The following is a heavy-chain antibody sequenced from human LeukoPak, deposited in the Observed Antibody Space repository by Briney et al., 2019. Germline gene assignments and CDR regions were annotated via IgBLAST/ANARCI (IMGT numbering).Heavy chain of an antibody. Sequence: SETLSPTCAVYGGSFSGYYWSWIRQPPGKGLEWIGEINHRGSTNYNPSLKSRVTISVDTSKNQFSLELNSVTAADTAVYYCATRGGNYYDSSGYFDYWARGTLVTVSS. CDR1: GGSFSGYY. CDR2: INHRGST. D-gene: IGHD3-22*01. CDR3: ATRGGNYYDSSGYFDY. J-gene: IGHJ4*02. V-gene: IGHV4-34*01.